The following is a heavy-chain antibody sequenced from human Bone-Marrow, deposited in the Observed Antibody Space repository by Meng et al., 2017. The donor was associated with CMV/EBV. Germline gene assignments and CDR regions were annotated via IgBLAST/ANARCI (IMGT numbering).Heavy chain of an antibody. CDR1: GESLSGYF. J-gene: IGHJ5*02. CDR3: ARAGTYALIP. V-gene: IGHV4-34*01. Sequence: QVQLQQWGAGLLKPSETLSLTCAVYGESLSGYFWSWIRQSPGKGLEWIGEINHSGRTNYNPSLKSRVTMSVDKSKNQFSLRLNFVTAADTAIYYCARAGTYALIPWGQGTLVTVSS. D-gene: IGHD2-8*01. CDR2: INHSGRT.